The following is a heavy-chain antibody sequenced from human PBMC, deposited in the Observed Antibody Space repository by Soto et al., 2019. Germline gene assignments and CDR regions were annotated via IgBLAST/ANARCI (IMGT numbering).Heavy chain of an antibody. V-gene: IGHV3-23*01. J-gene: IGHJ3*01. Sequence: EVQLLESGGGLVQPGESLRLSCAASGFTFSTSGMTWVRQAPGKGLEWVSGISGRGSATYYADSVKGCFTISRDDSKNTLYLHMNSLRVEDTALYYCAKDPSPVVVVASAFDFWGQGTMVTVSS. CDR1: GFTFSTSG. CDR3: AKDPSPVVVVASAFDF. D-gene: IGHD2-15*01. CDR2: ISGRGSAT.